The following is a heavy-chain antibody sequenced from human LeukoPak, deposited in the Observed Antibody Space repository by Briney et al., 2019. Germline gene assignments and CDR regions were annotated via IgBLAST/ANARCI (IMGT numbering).Heavy chain of an antibody. CDR2: ISSSSSYI. CDR3: ARGDGFNWVYFEY. J-gene: IGHJ4*02. CDR1: GFTFSSYS. Sequence: PGGSLRLSCAASGFTFSSYSMNWVRQAPGKGLEWVSSISSSSSYIYYADSVKGRFTISRDNSKNTLYLQMNSLRAEDTAVYYCARGDGFNWVYFEYWGQGTLVTVSS. D-gene: IGHD5-24*01. V-gene: IGHV3-21*04.